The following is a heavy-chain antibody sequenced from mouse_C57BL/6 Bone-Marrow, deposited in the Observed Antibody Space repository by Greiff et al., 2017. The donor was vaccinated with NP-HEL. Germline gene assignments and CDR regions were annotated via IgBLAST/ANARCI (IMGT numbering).Heavy chain of an antibody. D-gene: IGHD1-1*01. CDR3: ASSYGSTAWFAY. CDR2: IYPGSGST. CDR1: GYTFPSYW. J-gene: IGHJ3*01. V-gene: IGHV1-55*01. Sequence: QVQLQQPGAELVKPGASVKMSCKASGYTFPSYWITWVKQRPGQGLEWIGDIYPGSGSTNYNEQFKSKATLTVDTSSSTAYMQLSSLTSEDSAVYYCASSYGSTAWFAYWGQGTLVTVSA.